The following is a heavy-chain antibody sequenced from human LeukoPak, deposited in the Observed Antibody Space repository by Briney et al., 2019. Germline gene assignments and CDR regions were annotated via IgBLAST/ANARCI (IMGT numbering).Heavy chain of an antibody. D-gene: IGHD6-19*01. J-gene: IGHJ4*02. CDR2: INHSGST. CDR3: VRGLSPAGETLGY. V-gene: IGHV4-34*01. Sequence: SETLSLTCAVYGGSFSGYYWSWIRQPPGKGLEWIGEINHSGSTNYNPSLKSRVTISVDTSKNQFSLEMSSVTAADTAIYYCVRGLSPAGETLGYWGQGTLVTVSS. CDR1: GGSFSGYY.